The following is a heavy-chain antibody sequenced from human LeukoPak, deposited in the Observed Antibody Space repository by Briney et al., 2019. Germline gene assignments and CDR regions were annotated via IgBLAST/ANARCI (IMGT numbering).Heavy chain of an antibody. CDR1: GYTFTNYG. D-gene: IGHD6-13*01. CDR3: ARADLAAAGTGYYYFDY. V-gene: IGHV1-18*01. CDR2: ISAYNGNT. J-gene: IGHJ4*02. Sequence: GASVKVSCKASGYTFTNYGISWVRQAPGQGLEWMGWISAYNGNTNYAQKLQGRVTMTTDTSTSTAYMELRSLRSDDTAVYYCARADLAAAGTGYYYFDYWGQGTLVTVSS.